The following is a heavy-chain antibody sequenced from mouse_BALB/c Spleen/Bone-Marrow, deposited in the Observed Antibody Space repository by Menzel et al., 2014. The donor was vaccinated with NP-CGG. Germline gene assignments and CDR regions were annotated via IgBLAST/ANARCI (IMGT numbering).Heavy chain of an antibody. CDR3: ARFYYYGSSYWYFDV. J-gene: IGHJ1*01. CDR1: GYTFTDYN. V-gene: IGHV1-18*01. CDR2: INPNNGGT. D-gene: IGHD1-1*01. Sequence: EVQLQQSGPELVKPGASVKIPCKASGYTFTDYNMDWVKQSHGKSLEWIGDINPNNGGTIYNQKFKGKATLTVDKSFSTAYMELRSLTSEDTAVYYCARFYYYGSSYWYFDVWGAGTTVTVSS.